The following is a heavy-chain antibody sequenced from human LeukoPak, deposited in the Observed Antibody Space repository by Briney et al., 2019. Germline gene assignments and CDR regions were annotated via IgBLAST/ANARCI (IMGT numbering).Heavy chain of an antibody. CDR3: ARDGGLPLYYGMDV. J-gene: IGHJ6*02. CDR2: IRSDGGST. D-gene: IGHD2-15*01. CDR1: GFTFGDYA. V-gene: IGHV3-64*01. Sequence: GGSLRLSCTTSGFTFGDYAMSWVRQAPGRGLEYVSAIRSDGGSTYYANSVKGRFTISRDNSKNTLYLQMGSLRGEDMAVYYCARDGGLPLYYGMDVWGQGTTVTVFS.